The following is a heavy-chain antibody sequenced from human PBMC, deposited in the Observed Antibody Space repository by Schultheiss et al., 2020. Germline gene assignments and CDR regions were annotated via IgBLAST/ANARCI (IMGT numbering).Heavy chain of an antibody. CDR3: AKEAGRGYSYGYYGY. Sequence: GGSLRLSCAASGFTFSSYSMNWVRQAPGKGLEWVSVISDSGGSTYYADSVKGRFTISRDNSKNTLYLQMNSLRAEDTAVYYCAKEAGRGYSYGYYGYWGQGTLVTVSS. V-gene: IGHV3-23*01. J-gene: IGHJ4*02. CDR2: ISDSGGST. CDR1: GFTFSSYS. D-gene: IGHD5-18*01.